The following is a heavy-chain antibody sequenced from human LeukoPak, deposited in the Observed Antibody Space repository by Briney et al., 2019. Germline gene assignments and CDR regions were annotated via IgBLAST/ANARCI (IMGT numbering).Heavy chain of an antibody. J-gene: IGHJ4*02. CDR3: AKEKYYYDSSGPYYFDY. CDR2: ISGGGGST. D-gene: IGHD3-22*01. Sequence: PGGSLRLSCAASGFTFSSHAMSWVRQAPGKGLEWVSAISGGGGSTYYADSVKGRFTISRDNSKNTLYLQMNSLRAEDTAVYYCAKEKYYYDSSGPYYFDYWGQGTLVTVSS. V-gene: IGHV3-23*01. CDR1: GFTFSSHA.